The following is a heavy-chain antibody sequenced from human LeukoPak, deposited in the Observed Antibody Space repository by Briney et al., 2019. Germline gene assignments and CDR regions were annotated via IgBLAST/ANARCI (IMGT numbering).Heavy chain of an antibody. CDR3: ARDDCSTTICLAY. Sequence: PGTSLRLSCETSGVTFRNYGMRWVRQAPGKGLDWVAVIWYDESKKYYADSVKDRLTIYRAISKNTLYLPMNSLRAEETAVYYCARDDCSTTICLAYWGQGTLVSVSS. CDR2: IWYDESKK. J-gene: IGHJ4*02. V-gene: IGHV3-33*01. D-gene: IGHD2-2*01. CDR1: GVTFRNYG.